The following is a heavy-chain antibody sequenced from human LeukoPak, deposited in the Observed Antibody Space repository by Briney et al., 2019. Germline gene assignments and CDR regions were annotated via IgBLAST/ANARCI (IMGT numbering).Heavy chain of an antibody. J-gene: IGHJ4*02. CDR3: MTELLGY. CDR1: GFSFSSYW. Sequence: GGSLRLSCAASGFSFSSYWMTWVRQAPGRGLEFVANIRGDGNEKYYMDSMKGRLTISRDNAKNSLFQQMSGLRAEDTAVYYCMTELLGYRGQGTLVTVSS. CDR2: IRGDGNEK. V-gene: IGHV3-7*03. D-gene: IGHD1-14*01.